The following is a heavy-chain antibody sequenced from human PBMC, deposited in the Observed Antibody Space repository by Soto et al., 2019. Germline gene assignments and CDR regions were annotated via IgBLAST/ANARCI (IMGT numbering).Heavy chain of an antibody. CDR2: ISYDGSNK. D-gene: IGHD2-2*03. Sequence: GGSLRLSCAASGFTFSSYAMHWVRQAPGKGLEWVAVISYDGSNKYYADSVKGRFTISRDNSKNTLYLQMNSLRAEDTAVYYCARVGSSAYYYYYGMDVWGQGTTVTVSS. CDR3: ARVGSSAYYYYYGMDV. CDR1: GFTFSSYA. J-gene: IGHJ6*02. V-gene: IGHV3-30-3*01.